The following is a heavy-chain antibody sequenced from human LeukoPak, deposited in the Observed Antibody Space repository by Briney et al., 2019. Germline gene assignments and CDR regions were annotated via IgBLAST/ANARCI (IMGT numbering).Heavy chain of an antibody. CDR3: ARASGYELVGIDY. Sequence: GGSLRLSCAASGFTFSSFAMSWVRQAPGKGLEWVSGISGSGHSTYYADSVKGRFTISRDNSKKMMYLQMNSLRAEDTAVYYCARASGYELVGIDYWGQGTLVTVSS. D-gene: IGHD5-12*01. CDR2: ISGSGHST. CDR1: GFTFSSFA. J-gene: IGHJ4*02. V-gene: IGHV3-23*01.